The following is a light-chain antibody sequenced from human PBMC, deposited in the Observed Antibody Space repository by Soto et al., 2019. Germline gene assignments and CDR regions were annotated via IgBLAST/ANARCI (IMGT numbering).Light chain of an antibody. V-gene: IGKV3-20*01. CDR2: GAS. CDR3: QRYGSSLT. J-gene: IGKJ5*01. CDR1: QTVSNNY. Sequence: EIVLTQSPATLSLSPGDRSTLSCRASQTVSNNYLAWCQQKPGQAPRVIMYGASRRATGIPDRFSGGGSGTDFTLTISRLEPEDFAVYYCQRYGSSLTFGQGTRLEIK.